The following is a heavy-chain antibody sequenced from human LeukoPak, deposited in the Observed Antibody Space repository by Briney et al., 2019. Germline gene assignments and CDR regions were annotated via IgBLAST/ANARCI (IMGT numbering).Heavy chain of an antibody. CDR3: ARATRPRGDFDY. J-gene: IGHJ4*02. V-gene: IGHV4-38-2*02. D-gene: IGHD6-6*01. Sequence: SSETLSLTCTVSNYSISSDYYWGWIRQPPGKGLEWIGSLFHSGTIYYTPSLKSRVTTSVDTSNNRFSLKLMSVTAADTAVYYCARATRPRGDFDYWGQGTLVTVSS. CDR2: LFHSGTI. CDR1: NYSISSDYY.